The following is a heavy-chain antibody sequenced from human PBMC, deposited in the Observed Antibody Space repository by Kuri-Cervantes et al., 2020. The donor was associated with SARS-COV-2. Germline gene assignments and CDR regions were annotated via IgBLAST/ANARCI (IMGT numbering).Heavy chain of an antibody. CDR1: GGSFSGYY. Sequence: SQTLSLTCAVYGGSFSGYYWSWIRQPPGKGLEWIGSIYYSGSTYYNPSLKSRVTIFVDTSKNQFSLKLSSVTAADTAVYYCARQGASNWFDPWGQGTLVTVSS. CDR2: IYYSGST. CDR3: ARQGASNWFDP. J-gene: IGHJ5*02. V-gene: IGHV4-34*01.